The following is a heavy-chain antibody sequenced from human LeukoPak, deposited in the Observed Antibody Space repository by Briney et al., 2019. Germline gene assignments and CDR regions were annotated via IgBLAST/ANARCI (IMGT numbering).Heavy chain of an antibody. Sequence: GGSLRLSCAASGFTFSSYWMSWVRQAPGKGLEWVAYIKQNGSEKYYVDSVKGRFTISRDNAKNSLYLQMNSLRAEDTAVYYCARDIRGYCSSTSCYTDYWGQGTLVTVSS. CDR3: ARDIRGYCSSTSCYTDY. CDR2: IKQNGSEK. V-gene: IGHV3-7*01. CDR1: GFTFSSYW. D-gene: IGHD2-2*02. J-gene: IGHJ4*02.